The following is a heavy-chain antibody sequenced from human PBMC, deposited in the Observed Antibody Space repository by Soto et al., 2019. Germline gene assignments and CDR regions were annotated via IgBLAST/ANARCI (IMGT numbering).Heavy chain of an antibody. V-gene: IGHV3-30-3*01. CDR2: ISYDGSNK. CDR1: GFTFSSYA. Sequence: PGGSLRLSCAASGFTFSSYAMHWVRQAPGKGLEWVAVISYDGSNKYYADSVKGRFTISRDNSKNTLYLQMNSLRAEDTAVYYCARGRPGRRYGLDVWGQGPTVTVAS. CDR3: ARGRPGRRYGLDV. J-gene: IGHJ6*02.